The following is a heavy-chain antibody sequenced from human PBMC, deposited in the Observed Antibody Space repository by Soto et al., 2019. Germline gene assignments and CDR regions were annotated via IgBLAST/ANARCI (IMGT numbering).Heavy chain of an antibody. D-gene: IGHD4-17*01. CDR1: GFTFSSYS. J-gene: IGHJ1*01. CDR3: ASSATTVTTSFQH. CDR2: ISSSSSYI. V-gene: IGHV3-21*01. Sequence: EVQLVESGGGLVKPGRSLRLSCAASGFTFSSYSMNWVRQAPGKGLEWVSSISSSSSYIYYADSVKGRFTISRDNAKNSLYLQMNSLRAEDTAVYYCASSATTVTTSFQHWGQGTLVTVSS.